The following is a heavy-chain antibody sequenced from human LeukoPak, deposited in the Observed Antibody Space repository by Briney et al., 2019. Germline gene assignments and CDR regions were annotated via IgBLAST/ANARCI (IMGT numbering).Heavy chain of an antibody. CDR3: TRGSYYLFNDP. J-gene: IGHJ5*02. CDR2: ISSDGSNK. V-gene: IGHV3-30*03. Sequence: GGSLRLSCGASGITFSSYGMHWVRQAPGKGLEWVASISSDGSNKYYADSVKGRITISRDNSKNTLYLQMNSLKTEDTAVYYCTRGSYYLFNDPWGQGTLVTVSS. D-gene: IGHD1-26*01. CDR1: GITFSSYG.